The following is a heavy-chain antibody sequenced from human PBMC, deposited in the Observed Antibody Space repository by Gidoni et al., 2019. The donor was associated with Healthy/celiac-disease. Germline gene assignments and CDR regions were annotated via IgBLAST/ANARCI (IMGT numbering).Heavy chain of an antibody. Sequence: EVQLLESGGGLVQPGGSLRLSCAASGFTFRSYAMSWVRQAPGKGLEWVSAISGSGGSTYYADSVKGRFTISRDNSKNTLYLQMNSLRAEDTAVYYCAKDYTDLGRNPEFDYWGQGTLVTVSS. J-gene: IGHJ4*02. CDR3: AKDYTDLGRNPEFDY. CDR2: ISGSGGST. D-gene: IGHD3-16*01. CDR1: GFTFRSYA. V-gene: IGHV3-23*01.